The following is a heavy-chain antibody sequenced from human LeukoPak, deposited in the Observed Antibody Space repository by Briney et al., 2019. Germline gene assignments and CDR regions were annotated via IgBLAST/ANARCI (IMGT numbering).Heavy chain of an antibody. CDR3: ARGYCSSTSCYTGDPNWFDP. J-gene: IGHJ5*02. D-gene: IGHD2-2*02. CDR2: IIPIFGTA. Sequence: SVKVSCKASGGTFSSDAISWGRQAPGQGLEWMGGIIPIFGTANYAQKFQGRVTITTDESTSTAYMELSRLRSEDTAVYYCARGYCSSTSCYTGDPNWFDPWGQGTLVTVSS. CDR1: GGTFSSDA. V-gene: IGHV1-69*05.